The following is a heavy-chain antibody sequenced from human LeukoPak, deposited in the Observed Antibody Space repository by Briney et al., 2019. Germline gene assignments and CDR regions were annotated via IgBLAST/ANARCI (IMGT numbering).Heavy chain of an antibody. J-gene: IGHJ4*02. V-gene: IGHV3-7*01. CDR3: ARGDSSGYYY. CDR1: GFTFSSYW. D-gene: IGHD3-22*01. Sequence: GGSLRLTCAASGFTFSSYWMSWVRQAPGKGPEWVANIKQDGSEKYYVDSVKGRFTISRDNAKNSLYLQMNSLRAEDTAAYHCARGDSSGYYYWGQGTLVTVSS. CDR2: IKQDGSEK.